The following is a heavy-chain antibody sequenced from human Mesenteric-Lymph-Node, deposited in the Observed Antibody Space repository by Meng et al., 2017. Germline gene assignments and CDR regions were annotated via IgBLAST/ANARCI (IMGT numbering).Heavy chain of an antibody. J-gene: IGHJ4*02. CDR3: ARGDTEYGGVDS. Sequence: QVPLGESGAEVKKPGSSVKVSSTASGGTFSSYVLGWVRQGPGQGFEWMGSHIPFFGTPNYAQRFQGRLKISADKSTNTAYMELSSLRSDDTAVYYCARGDTEYGGVDSWGQGTLVTVSS. V-gene: IGHV1-69*06. CDR2: HIPFFGTP. CDR1: GGTFSSYV. D-gene: IGHD4-23*01.